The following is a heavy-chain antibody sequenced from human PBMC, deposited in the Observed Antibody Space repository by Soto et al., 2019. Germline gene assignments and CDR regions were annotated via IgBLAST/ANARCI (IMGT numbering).Heavy chain of an antibody. CDR1: GYTFTSYA. J-gene: IGHJ4*02. CDR3: AREYSRRVRRELDY. V-gene: IGHV1-3*01. D-gene: IGHD6-13*01. Sequence: ASVKVSCKASGYTFTSYAMHWVRQAPGQRLEWMGWINAGNGNTKYSQKFQGRVTITRDTSASTAYMELSSLRYEDTAVYYCAREYSRRVRRELDYWGQRTLVTVSS. CDR2: INAGNGNT.